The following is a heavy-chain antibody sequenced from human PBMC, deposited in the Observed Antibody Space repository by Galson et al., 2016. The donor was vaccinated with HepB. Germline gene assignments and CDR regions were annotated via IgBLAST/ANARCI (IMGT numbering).Heavy chain of an antibody. CDR3: HSGYDPVQH. V-gene: IGHV3-53*01. Sequence: LRLSCAASGFSVGNNYMSWVRQAPGKGLEWVSFIYSGGSTYYADTVKGRFTISRDNSKNTLNLQMNSLRAEDTAVYYCHSGYDPVQHWGQGTLVTVSS. CDR1: GFSVGNNY. CDR2: IYSGGST. D-gene: IGHD5-12*01. J-gene: IGHJ1*01.